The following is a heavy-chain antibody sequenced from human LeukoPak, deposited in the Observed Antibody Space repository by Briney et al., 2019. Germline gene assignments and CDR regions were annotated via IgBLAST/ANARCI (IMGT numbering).Heavy chain of an antibody. CDR2: ISSSGSTI. V-gene: IGHV3-48*04. CDR1: GFTFSSYA. J-gene: IGHJ5*02. D-gene: IGHD3-10*01. Sequence: PGGSLRLSCAASGFTFSSYAMSWVRQAPGKGLEWVSYISSSGSTIYYADSVKGRFTISRDNAKNSLYLQMNSLRAEDTAVYYCARDRVVRGVKWFDPWGQGTLVTVSS. CDR3: ARDRVVRGVKWFDP.